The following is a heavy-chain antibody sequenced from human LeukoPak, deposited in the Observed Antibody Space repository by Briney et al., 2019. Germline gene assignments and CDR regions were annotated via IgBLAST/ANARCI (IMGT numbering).Heavy chain of an antibody. V-gene: IGHV1-69*13. Sequence: RASVKVSCKASGGTFSSYAISWVRQAPGQGLEWMGEIIPIFGTANYAQKFQGRVTITADESTSTAYMELSSLRSEDTAVYYCARGRTTVDSGSYFEVDYWGQGTLVTVSS. D-gene: IGHD1-26*01. CDR2: IIPIFGTA. CDR1: GGTFSSYA. CDR3: ARGRTTVDSGSYFEVDY. J-gene: IGHJ4*02.